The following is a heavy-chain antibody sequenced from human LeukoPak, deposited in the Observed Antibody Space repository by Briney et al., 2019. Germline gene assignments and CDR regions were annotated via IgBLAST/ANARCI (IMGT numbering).Heavy chain of an antibody. CDR3: ARDLFFSDAGYSSGWRAEYFHH. CDR2: INGAGSST. J-gene: IGHJ1*01. V-gene: IGHV3-74*01. Sequence: PGGSLRLSCAASGFTFSSHWMHWVRQAPGKGLVWVSRINGAGSSTSYADSVKGRFTVSRDNAKNTLNLQMNSLRAEDTAGYYCARDLFFSDAGYSSGWRAEYFHHWGQGTLVTVSS. D-gene: IGHD6-19*01. CDR1: GFTFSSHW.